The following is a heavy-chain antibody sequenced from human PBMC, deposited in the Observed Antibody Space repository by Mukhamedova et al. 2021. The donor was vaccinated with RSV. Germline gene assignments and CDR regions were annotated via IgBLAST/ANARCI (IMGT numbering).Heavy chain of an antibody. J-gene: IGHJ6*03. D-gene: IGHD3-22*01. CDR2: GST. V-gene: IGHV3-23*01. Sequence: GSTYYADSVKGRFTISRDNSKNTLYLQMNSLRAEDTAVYYCAKGDDDSTGYYYRDYYYYMDVWGKGITVTVSS. CDR3: AKGDDDSTGYYYRDYYYYMDV.